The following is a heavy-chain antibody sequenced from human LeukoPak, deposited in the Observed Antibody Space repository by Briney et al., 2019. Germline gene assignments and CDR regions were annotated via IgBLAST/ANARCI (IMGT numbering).Heavy chain of an antibody. CDR1: GFTFSSYE. CDR3: ARVEQWLVRLDYYYYMDV. D-gene: IGHD6-19*01. CDR2: ISSSGSTI. V-gene: IGHV3-48*03. J-gene: IGHJ6*03. Sequence: GGSLRLSCAASGFTFSSYEMNWVRQAPGKGLEWVSYISSSGSTIYYADSVKGRFTISRDNAKNSLYLQMNSLRAEDTAVYYCARVEQWLVRLDYYYYMDVWGKGTTVTISS.